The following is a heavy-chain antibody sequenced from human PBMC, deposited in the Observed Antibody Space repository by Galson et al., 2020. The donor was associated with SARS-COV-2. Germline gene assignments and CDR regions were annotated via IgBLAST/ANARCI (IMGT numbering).Heavy chain of an antibody. CDR1: GFTFSRYW. CDR2: INSDGSST. Sequence: ALHGESLKISCAASGFTFSRYWMHWVRQVPGKGLVWVSRINSDGSSTSYANSVKGRFTISRDNGKNTLYLQMNSLRAEDTGFYYCARSLASIRDYWGQGTLVTVSS. J-gene: IGHJ4*02. D-gene: IGHD5-12*01. CDR3: ARSLASIRDY. V-gene: IGHV3-74*01.